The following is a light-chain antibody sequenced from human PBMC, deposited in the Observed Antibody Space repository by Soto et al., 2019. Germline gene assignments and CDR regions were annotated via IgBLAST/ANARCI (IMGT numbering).Light chain of an antibody. CDR2: GAS. CDR1: QSVSSN. V-gene: IGKV3D-15*01. J-gene: IGKJ5*01. Sequence: EVVMTQSPPTLAVSRGGRATVACRASQSVSSNLAWYQQKPGQAPRLLIYGASSRATGIPDRFSGSGSGTDFTLTISGLEPADLGLSYCQQRHTSAITFGQGTRLEIK. CDR3: QQRHTSAIT.